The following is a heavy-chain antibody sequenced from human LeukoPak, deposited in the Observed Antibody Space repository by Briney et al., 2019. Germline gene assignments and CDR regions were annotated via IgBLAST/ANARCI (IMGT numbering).Heavy chain of an antibody. V-gene: IGHV4-4*02. CDR1: GGSISSSNW. D-gene: IGHD3-10*01. J-gene: IGHJ5*02. CDR2: IYHSGST. Sequence: SETLSLTCAVSGGSISSSNWWSWVRQPPGKGLEWIGEIYHSGSTNYNPSLKSRVIISVDKSKNQFSLKPSSVTAADTAVYYCARQKWITMVRGVINWFDPWGQGTLVTVSS. CDR3: ARQKWITMVRGVINWFDP.